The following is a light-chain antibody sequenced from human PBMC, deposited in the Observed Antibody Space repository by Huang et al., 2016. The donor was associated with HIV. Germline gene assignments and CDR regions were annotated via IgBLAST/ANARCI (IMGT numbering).Light chain of an antibody. CDR2: GSS. Sequence: PGESATLSCRASQSVFKNLAWYQQKPGQAPKLLIYGSSTRAACIPSRFSGSGSGTDFTLTISSLQSEDFAVYYCQQYNTSPRTFGQGTKVEV. CDR1: QSVFKN. J-gene: IGKJ1*01. V-gene: IGKV3-15*01. CDR3: QQYNTSPRT.